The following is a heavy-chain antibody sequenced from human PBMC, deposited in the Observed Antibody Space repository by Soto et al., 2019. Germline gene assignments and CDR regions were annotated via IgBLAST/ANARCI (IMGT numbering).Heavy chain of an antibody. Sequence: GASVKVSCKASGYTFTHYAISWMRQTPGQGLEWMGWISTYNGDTKYAQKLQGRVTMTTDTSTTTAYMELRSLRSDDTAIYYCAREAGSGSYYPFDYWGQGTLVTVS. V-gene: IGHV1-18*01. CDR1: GYTFTHYA. J-gene: IGHJ4*02. CDR2: ISTYNGDT. D-gene: IGHD3-10*01. CDR3: AREAGSGSYYPFDY.